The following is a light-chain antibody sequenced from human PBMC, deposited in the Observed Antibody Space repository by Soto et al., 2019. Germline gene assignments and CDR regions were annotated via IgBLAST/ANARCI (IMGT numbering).Light chain of an antibody. CDR1: QSVSSNY. CDR3: QQSGMLPIP. Sequence: TKSPVTLSLSPGETATLSCRASQSVSSNYVAWFHQKPGQAPRLLIYGASSRATGVPDRFSASGSGTDFTLTISILEAEDFVVYWCQQSGMLPIPFGPGTKVDIK. V-gene: IGKV3-20*01. CDR2: GAS. J-gene: IGKJ3*01.